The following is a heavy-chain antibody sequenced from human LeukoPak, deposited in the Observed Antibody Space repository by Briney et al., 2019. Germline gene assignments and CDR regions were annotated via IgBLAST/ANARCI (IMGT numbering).Heavy chain of an antibody. J-gene: IGHJ4*02. Sequence: GGSLRLSCAASGFTFSSYWMHWVRRAPGKGLVWVSRINSDGSSTSYADSVKGRFTISRDNAKNTLYLQMNSLRAEDTAVYYCARVLDGVGATRSFDYWGQGTLVTVSS. CDR3: ARVLDGVGATRSFDY. CDR2: INSDGSST. V-gene: IGHV3-74*01. D-gene: IGHD1-26*01. CDR1: GFTFSSYW.